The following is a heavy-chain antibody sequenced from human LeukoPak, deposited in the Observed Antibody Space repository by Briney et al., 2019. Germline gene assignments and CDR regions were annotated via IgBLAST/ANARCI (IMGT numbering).Heavy chain of an antibody. D-gene: IGHD6-13*01. J-gene: IGHJ4*02. Sequence: GGSLRLSCAASGFTFSSYAMHWVRQAPGKGLEYVSAISSNGGSTYYANSMKGRFTISRDNSKNTLYLQMGSLRAEDMAVYYCARDHSRWGQGTLVTVSS. V-gene: IGHV3-64*01. CDR3: ARDHSR. CDR1: GFTFSSYA. CDR2: ISSNGGST.